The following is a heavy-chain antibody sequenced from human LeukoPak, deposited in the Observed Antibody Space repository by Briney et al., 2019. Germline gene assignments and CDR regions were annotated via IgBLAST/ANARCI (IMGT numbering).Heavy chain of an antibody. D-gene: IGHD5-24*01. V-gene: IGHV1-46*01. Sequence: ASVEVSCKASGYTFTSYYMHWVRQAPGQGLEWMGIINPSGGTTIYAQTFQGRVTMTRDKSTSTVYMDLSSLRSEDTAVYYCVRDRGDGYLRNSQVTFLFDYWGQGTLVTVSS. J-gene: IGHJ4*02. CDR3: VRDRGDGYLRNSQVTFLFDY. CDR1: GYTFTSYY. CDR2: INPSGGTT.